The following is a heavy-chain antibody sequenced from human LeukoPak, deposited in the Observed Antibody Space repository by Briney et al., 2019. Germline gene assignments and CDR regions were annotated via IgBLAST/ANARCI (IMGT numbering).Heavy chain of an antibody. J-gene: IGHJ3*02. CDR3: ARVSSWNYGGRDDAFDI. Sequence: PGGSLRLSCAASGFTFSSYSMNWVRQAPGKGLEWVSSISSSSSYICYADSVKGRFTISRDNAKNSLYLQMNSLRAEDTAVYYCARVSSWNYGGRDDAFDIWGQGTMVTVSS. CDR1: GFTFSSYS. CDR2: ISSSSSYI. D-gene: IGHD1-7*01. V-gene: IGHV3-21*01.